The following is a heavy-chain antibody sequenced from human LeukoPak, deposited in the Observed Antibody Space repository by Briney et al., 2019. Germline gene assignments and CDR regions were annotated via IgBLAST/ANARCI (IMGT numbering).Heavy chain of an antibody. CDR2: IRYDGGNK. V-gene: IGHV3-30*02. CDR3: AKDQGPYCGGDCSGNYFDY. CDR1: GFTFSSYG. Sequence: AGGSLRLSCTASGFTFSSYGMHWVRQAPGKGLEWVAFIRYDGGNKYYADSVKGRFTISRDNSKNTLYLQMNSLRAEDTAVYYCAKDQGPYCGGDCSGNYFDYWGQGTLVTVSS. J-gene: IGHJ4*02. D-gene: IGHD2-21*02.